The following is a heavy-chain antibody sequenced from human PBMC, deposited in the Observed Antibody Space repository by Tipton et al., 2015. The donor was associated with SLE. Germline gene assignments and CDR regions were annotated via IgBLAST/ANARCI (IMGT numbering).Heavy chain of an antibody. V-gene: IGHV1-69*01. Sequence: QLVQSGAEVKKPGASVKVSCKTSGYIFSDYYMHWVRQAPGQGLEWMGGIHPIFGTANYAQKFQGRVTITADDSTSTAYMELSSLKSEDTAVYFCARRTGGGSLDYWGQGTLVTVSS. J-gene: IGHJ4*02. CDR3: ARRTGGGSLDY. D-gene: IGHD1-26*01. CDR1: GYIFSDYY. CDR2: IHPIFGTA.